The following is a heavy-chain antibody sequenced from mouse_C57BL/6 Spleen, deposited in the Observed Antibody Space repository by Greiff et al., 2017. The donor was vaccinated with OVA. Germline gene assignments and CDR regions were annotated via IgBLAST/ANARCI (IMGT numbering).Heavy chain of an antibody. J-gene: IGHJ2*01. CDR3: AIGVGEGLFDY. D-gene: IGHD1-1*02. V-gene: IGHV1-74*01. CDR1: GYTFTSYW. Sequence: QVQLQQPGAELVQPGASVKVSCKASGYTFTSYWMHWVKQRPGQGLEWIGRIHPSDSATNYNQKFKGKATLTVDKSSSTAYMQLSSLTSEDSAVYYCAIGVGEGLFDYWGQGTTLTVSS. CDR2: IHPSDSAT.